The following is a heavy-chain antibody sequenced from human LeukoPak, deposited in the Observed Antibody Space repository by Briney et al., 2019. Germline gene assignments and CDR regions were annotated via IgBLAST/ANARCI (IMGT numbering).Heavy chain of an antibody. CDR3: ARDIHPGYYGSGSNAFDI. CDR1: GGTFSSYA. CDR2: INPNSGGT. D-gene: IGHD3-10*01. J-gene: IGHJ3*02. Sequence: ASVKVSCKASGGTFSSYAISWVRQAPGQGLEWMGWINPNSGGTNYAQKFQGRVTMTRDTSISTAYMELSRLRSDDTAVYYCARDIHPGYYGSGSNAFDIWGQGTMVTVSS. V-gene: IGHV1-2*02.